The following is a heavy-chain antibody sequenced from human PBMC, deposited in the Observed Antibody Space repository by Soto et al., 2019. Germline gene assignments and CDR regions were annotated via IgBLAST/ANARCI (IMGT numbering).Heavy chain of an antibody. CDR1: GFTFSSYW. CDR3: AGSSGYYPWFDP. D-gene: IGHD3-22*01. CDR2: IKQDGSEK. J-gene: IGHJ5*02. V-gene: IGHV3-7*01. Sequence: PGESLKISCAASGFTFSSYWMSWVRQAPGKGLEWVANIKQDGSEKYYVDSVKGRFTISRDNAKNSLYLQVNSLRAEDTAVYYCAGSSGYYPWFDPWGQGTLVTVSS.